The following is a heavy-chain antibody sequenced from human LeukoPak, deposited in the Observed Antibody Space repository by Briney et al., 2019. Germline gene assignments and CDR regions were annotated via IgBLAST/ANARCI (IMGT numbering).Heavy chain of an antibody. V-gene: IGHV3-48*01. D-gene: IGHD3-16*01. CDR2: ISSSSSTI. CDR1: GFTFSSYS. CDR3: ARDGGRYSFDY. J-gene: IGHJ4*02. Sequence: GGSLRLSCAASGFTFSSYSMNWVRQAPGKGLEWVSYISSSSSTIYYADSVKGRFTISRDNAKNSLYLQMNSLRAEDTAIYYCARDGGRYSFDYWGQGTLVTVSS.